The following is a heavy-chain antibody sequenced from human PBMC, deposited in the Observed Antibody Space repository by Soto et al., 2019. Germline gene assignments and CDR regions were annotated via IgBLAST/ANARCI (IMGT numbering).Heavy chain of an antibody. CDR3: ARGGRRREVGPVVIRGRIYYGMDV. CDR1: GGSFSGYY. CDR2: INHSGST. D-gene: IGHD3-10*01. J-gene: IGHJ6*02. Sequence: PSETLSLTCAVYGGSFSGYYWSWIRQPPGKGLEWIGEINHSGSTNYNPSLKSRVTISVDTSKNQFSLKLSSVTAADTAVYYCARGGRRREVGPVVIRGRIYYGMDVWGQGTTVTVSS. V-gene: IGHV4-34*01.